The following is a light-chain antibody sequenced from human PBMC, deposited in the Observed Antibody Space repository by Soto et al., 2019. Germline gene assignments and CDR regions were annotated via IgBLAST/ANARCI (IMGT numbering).Light chain of an antibody. CDR2: WAS. Sequence: IVMTQSPDSLAVSLGERATINCKSSQSVLYSSDNKNYLAWYQQKPGQPPKLLIYWASTRESGVPDRFSGSGSGTDFTLTTSSLQAGDVAVYYCQQYYSTPRTVGQGTRLEIK. CDR1: QSVLYSSDNKNY. V-gene: IGKV4-1*01. J-gene: IGKJ5*01. CDR3: QQYYSTPRT.